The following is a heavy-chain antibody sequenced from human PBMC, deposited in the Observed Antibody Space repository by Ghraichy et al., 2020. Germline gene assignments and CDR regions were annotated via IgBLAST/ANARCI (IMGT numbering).Heavy chain of an antibody. Sequence: LSLTCAASGFPFSSYSMNWVRQAAGKGLEWVSYIGGSSSTIMYADSVRGRFTISRDNARDSLYLQMNSLRAEDTAVYYCATDRQHAFDYWGQGTLVTVSP. CDR3: ATDRQHAFDY. J-gene: IGHJ4*02. V-gene: IGHV3-48*01. D-gene: IGHD6-13*01. CDR2: IGGSSSTI. CDR1: GFPFSSYS.